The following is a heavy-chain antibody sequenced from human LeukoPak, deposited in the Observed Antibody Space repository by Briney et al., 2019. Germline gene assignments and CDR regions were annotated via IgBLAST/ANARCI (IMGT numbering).Heavy chain of an antibody. D-gene: IGHD3-3*01. Sequence: GGSLRLSCAASGFTFDDYAMHWVRQAPGKGLEWVSGISWNSGSIGYADSVKGRFTISRDNAKNSLYLQMNSLRAEDTALYYCAKDTRSGFWSGYPSALDYWGQGTLVTVSS. J-gene: IGHJ4*02. CDR2: ISWNSGSI. CDR3: AKDTRSGFWSGYPSALDY. V-gene: IGHV3-9*01. CDR1: GFTFDDYA.